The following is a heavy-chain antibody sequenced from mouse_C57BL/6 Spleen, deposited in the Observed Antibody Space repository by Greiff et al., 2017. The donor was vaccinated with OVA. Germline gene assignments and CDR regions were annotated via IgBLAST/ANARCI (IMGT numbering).Heavy chain of an antibody. CDR1: GYTFTSYG. D-gene: IGHD2-2*01. CDR2: IYPRSGNT. CDR3: ARRRMGYGDYYAMDY. Sequence: VQLQQSGAELARPGASVKLSCKASGYTFTSYGISWVKQRTGQGLEWIGEIYPRSGNTYYNEKFKGKATLTADKSSSTAYMELRSLTSEDSAVYFGARRRMGYGDYYAMDYWGQGTSVTVSS. V-gene: IGHV1-81*01. J-gene: IGHJ4*01.